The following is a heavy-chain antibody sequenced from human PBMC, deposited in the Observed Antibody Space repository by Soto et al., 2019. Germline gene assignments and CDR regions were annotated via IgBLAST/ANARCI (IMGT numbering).Heavy chain of an antibody. CDR3: ARDLWGYCGTDCYPLDV. J-gene: IGHJ6*02. V-gene: IGHV4-59*01. D-gene: IGHD2-21*02. CDR2: MYNTGST. Sequence: QVQLQESGPGLVKPSETLSLTCTVSGGSISGYYWSWIRQPRGKGLEWIGYMYNTGSTVYNPSFKSRVTISVDTSKNQFSLKLNSVTAADTAVYYCARDLWGYCGTDCYPLDVWGQGTTVTVSS. CDR1: GGSISGYY.